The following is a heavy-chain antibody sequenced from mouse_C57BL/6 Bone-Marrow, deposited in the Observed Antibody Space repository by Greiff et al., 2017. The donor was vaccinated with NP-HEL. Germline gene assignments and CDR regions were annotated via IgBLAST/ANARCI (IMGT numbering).Heavy chain of an antibody. CDR1: GFTFSSYA. CDR3: TREGWLGPHWYFDV. V-gene: IGHV5-9-1*02. CDR2: ISSGGDYI. J-gene: IGHJ1*03. D-gene: IGHD2-3*01. Sequence: DVQLQESGEGLVKPGGSLKLSCAASGFTFSSYAMSWVRQTPEKRLEWVAYISSGGDYIYYADTVKGRFTISRDNARNTLYLQMSSLKSEDTAMYYCTREGWLGPHWYFDVWGTGTTVTVSS.